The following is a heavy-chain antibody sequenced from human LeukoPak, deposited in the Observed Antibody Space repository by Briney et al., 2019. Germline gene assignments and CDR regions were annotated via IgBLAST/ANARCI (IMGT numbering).Heavy chain of an antibody. CDR1: GGSISSGSYY. D-gene: IGHD3-3*01. J-gene: IGHJ3*02. V-gene: IGHV4-61*02. CDR3: ARGFTIFGI. Sequence: SQTLSLTCTVSGGSISSGSYYWSWIRQPAGKGLEWIGRIYTSGSTNYNPSLKSRVTISVDTSKNQFSLKLSSVTAADTAVYYCARGFTIFGIWGQGTMVTVSS. CDR2: IYTSGST.